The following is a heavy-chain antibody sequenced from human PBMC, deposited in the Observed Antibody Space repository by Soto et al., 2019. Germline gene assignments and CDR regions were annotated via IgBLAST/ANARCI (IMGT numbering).Heavy chain of an antibody. CDR2: IWYDGSNK. D-gene: IGHD3-22*01. V-gene: IGHV3-33*01. CDR3: ARADSLGSHYYYGMDV. J-gene: IGHJ6*02. CDR1: GVTFSSYG. Sequence: QVQLVESGGGVVQPGRSLRLSCAASGVTFSSYGMHWVRQAPGKGLEWVAVIWYDGSNKYYADSVKGRFTISRDNSKNALYLQMNSLRAEDTAVYYCARADSLGSHYYYGMDVWGQGTTVTVSS.